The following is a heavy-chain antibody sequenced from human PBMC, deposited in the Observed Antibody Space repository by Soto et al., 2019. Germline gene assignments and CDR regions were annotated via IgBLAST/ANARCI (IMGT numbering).Heavy chain of an antibody. CDR2: TYYRSKWYN. CDR1: GGSISSNAGG. J-gene: IGHJ6*03. Sequence: LMGNISGGSISSNAGGSNRIRQTPSRGLEWLGRTYYRSKWYNNYAVSVKSRITINPDTSKNQFSLQLNSVTPEDTAVYYFARGSDDDVAGHYFMDVWGKGNTVTGS. D-gene: IGHD1-1*01. V-gene: IGHV6-1*01. CDR3: ARGSDDDVAGHYFMDV.